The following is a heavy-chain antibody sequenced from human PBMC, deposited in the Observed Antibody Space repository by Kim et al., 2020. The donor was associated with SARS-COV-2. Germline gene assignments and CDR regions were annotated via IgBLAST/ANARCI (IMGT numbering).Heavy chain of an antibody. CDR1: GGSISSGGYY. D-gene: IGHD3-10*01. Sequence: SETLSLTCTVSGGSISSGGYYWSWIRQHPGKGLEWIGYIYYSGSTYYNPSLKSRVTISVDTSKNQFSLKLSSVTAADTAVYYCARGWGYYGSGRGWFDPWGQGTLVTVSS. CDR3: ARGWGYYGSGRGWFDP. J-gene: IGHJ5*02. CDR2: IYYSGST. V-gene: IGHV4-31*03.